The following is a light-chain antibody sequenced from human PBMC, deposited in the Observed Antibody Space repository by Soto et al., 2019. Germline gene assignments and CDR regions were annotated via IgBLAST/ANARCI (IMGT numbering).Light chain of an antibody. J-gene: IGKJ4*01. CDR2: DAS. V-gene: IGKV3-11*01. CDR1: QNINTY. Sequence: EIVLTQSPATLSLSLGERATLSCRASQNINTYLVWYQQKPGQAPRLLIYDASKRATGIPDRFSGSGSGTDFNLTISSLAPEDFALYYCQQRSSWPRAFGGGTKVEIK. CDR3: QQRSSWPRA.